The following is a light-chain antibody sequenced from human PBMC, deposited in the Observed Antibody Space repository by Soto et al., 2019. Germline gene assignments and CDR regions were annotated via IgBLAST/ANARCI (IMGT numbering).Light chain of an antibody. V-gene: IGKV4-1*01. CDR1: QSVLFTPNNKNY. Sequence: DIVMTQSPDSLAVPLGERATINCKSSQSVLFTPNNKNYLAWYQHKPGQPPKLLIYWDSIRESGVPDRFSASGSGTDFTLTISSLQAEDVAVYYCQQFYSNSPWTFGHGTKVEIK. J-gene: IGKJ1*01. CDR2: WDS. CDR3: QQFYSNSPWT.